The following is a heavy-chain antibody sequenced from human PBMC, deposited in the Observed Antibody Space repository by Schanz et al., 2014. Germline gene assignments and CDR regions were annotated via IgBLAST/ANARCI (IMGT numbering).Heavy chain of an antibody. CDR2: ISWNSGSI. CDR3: TKDRHYGGNSVDYYYGMDV. V-gene: IGHV3-9*01. CDR1: GFTFDDYA. D-gene: IGHD4-17*01. J-gene: IGHJ6*02. Sequence: EVQLVESGGGLVQPGRSLRLSCAASGFTFDDYAMHWVRQAPGKGLEWVSGISWNSGSIGYADSVKGRFTISRDNAKNSLFLQKNSLRAEDTALYYGTKDRHYGGNSVDYYYGMDVWGQGTTVTVSS.